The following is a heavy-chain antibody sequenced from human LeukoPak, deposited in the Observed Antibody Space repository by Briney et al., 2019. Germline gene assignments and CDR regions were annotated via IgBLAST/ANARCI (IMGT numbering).Heavy chain of an antibody. CDR1: GFTFSDYY. CDR2: ISSSGSTI. Sequence: GGSLRVSCAASGFTFSDYYMSWIRQALGKGLEWVSYISSSGSTIYYADSVKGRFTISRDNAKNSLYLQMNSLRAEDTAVYYCARDPDSSSFDYWGQGVLVTVSS. V-gene: IGHV3-11*04. CDR3: ARDPDSSSFDY. D-gene: IGHD6-13*01. J-gene: IGHJ4*02.